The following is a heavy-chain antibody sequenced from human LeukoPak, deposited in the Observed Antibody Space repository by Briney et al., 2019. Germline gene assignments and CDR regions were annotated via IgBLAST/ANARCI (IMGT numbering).Heavy chain of an antibody. V-gene: IGHV1-69*13. D-gene: IGHD3-16*01. CDR2: IIPIFGTA. J-gene: IGHJ4*02. CDR1: GGTFSSYA. Sequence: GASVKVSCKASGGTFSSYAISWVRQAPGQGLEWMGGIIPIFGTANYAQKFQGRVTITADESTSTAYMELSSLRSEDTAVYYCARKYYDYVWGSLGYWGQGTLVTVSS. CDR3: ARKYYDYVWGSLGY.